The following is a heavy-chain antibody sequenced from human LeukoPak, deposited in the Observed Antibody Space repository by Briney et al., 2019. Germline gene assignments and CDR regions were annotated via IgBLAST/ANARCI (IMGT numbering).Heavy chain of an antibody. CDR1: GFTVSGNY. Sequence: GGSLRLSCAVSGFTVSGNYMSWVRQAPGKGPELVSLIYSGGTTYYADSVKGRFTISRDNSKNTLYLQMNSLRAEDTAVYYCARRAGGYSHPYDYWGQGILVTVSS. V-gene: IGHV3-53*01. J-gene: IGHJ4*02. CDR3: ARRAGGYSHPYDY. D-gene: IGHD4-23*01. CDR2: IYSGGTT.